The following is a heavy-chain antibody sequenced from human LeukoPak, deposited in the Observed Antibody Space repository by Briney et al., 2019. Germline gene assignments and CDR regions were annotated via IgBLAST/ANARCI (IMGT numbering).Heavy chain of an antibody. CDR2: TSGSGAGT. CDR3: AKDIYGGQNSCY. D-gene: IGHD4-23*01. CDR1: GFTFSSYA. V-gene: IGHV3-23*01. J-gene: IGHJ4*01. Sequence: GGSLRLSCAASGFTFSSYAMGWVRQTPGRGLEWVSTTSGSGAGTYYPDSVKGRFTISRDNSKNTLYLQMNSLRAEDTAIYYLAKDIYGGQNSCYWGQGTLVNVSS.